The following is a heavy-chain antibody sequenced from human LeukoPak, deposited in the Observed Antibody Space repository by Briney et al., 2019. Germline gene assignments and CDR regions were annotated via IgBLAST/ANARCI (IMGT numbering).Heavy chain of an antibody. Sequence: GGSLRLSCAASGFTFSSYAMSWVRQAPGKGLEWVSSISGSGGSTYYADSVKGRFAISRDNSENTLFLQMNSLRAEDTAVYYCATWDWNYAYDYWGQGTLVTVSS. CDR3: ATWDWNYAYDY. D-gene: IGHD1-7*01. V-gene: IGHV3-23*01. CDR2: ISGSGGST. CDR1: GFTFSSYA. J-gene: IGHJ4*02.